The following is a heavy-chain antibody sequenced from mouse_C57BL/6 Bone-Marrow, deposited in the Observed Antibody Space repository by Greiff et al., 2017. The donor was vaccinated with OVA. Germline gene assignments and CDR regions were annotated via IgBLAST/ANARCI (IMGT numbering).Heavy chain of an antibody. J-gene: IGHJ3*01. CDR1: GYTFTSYW. V-gene: IGHV1-61*01. Sequence: QVQLQQPGAELVRPGSSVKLSCKASGYTFTSYWMDWVKQRPGQGLEWIGNIYPSDSETHYNQKFKDKATLTVDKSSSTAYMQLSSLTSEDSAVYYCATDYCGSSYRFAYWGQGTLVTVSA. D-gene: IGHD1-1*01. CDR2: IYPSDSET. CDR3: ATDYCGSSYRFAY.